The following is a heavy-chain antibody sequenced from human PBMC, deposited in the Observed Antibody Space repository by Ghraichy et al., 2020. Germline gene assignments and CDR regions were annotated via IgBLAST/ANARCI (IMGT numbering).Heavy chain of an antibody. D-gene: IGHD2/OR15-2a*01. Sequence: GESLNISCAASGFTFSSYWMSWVLQAPGKGLEWVANIKRDGSEKYYVDSVKGRFTVSRDNAKNSLYLQMNSLRAEDTAVYYCARDHKSMGGLIWGQGTMVTVSS. CDR2: IKRDGSEK. CDR1: GFTFSSYW. V-gene: IGHV3-7*01. CDR3: ARDHKSMGGLI. J-gene: IGHJ3*02.